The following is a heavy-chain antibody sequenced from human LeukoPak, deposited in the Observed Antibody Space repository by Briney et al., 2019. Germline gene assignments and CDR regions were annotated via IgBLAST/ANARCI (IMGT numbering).Heavy chain of an antibody. CDR2: IYSGGRT. J-gene: IGHJ6*02. D-gene: IGHD3-10*01. Sequence: GGSLRLSCVASGLTVRSNYMSRVRQAPGKGLEWVSVIYSGGRTYYADAVKGRFTMSRDNSKNTVYLQMNSLTAEDTAVYYCARDFETGGYYYYGMDVWGQGTTVTVSS. V-gene: IGHV3-53*01. CDR1: GLTVRSNY. CDR3: ARDFETGGYYYYGMDV.